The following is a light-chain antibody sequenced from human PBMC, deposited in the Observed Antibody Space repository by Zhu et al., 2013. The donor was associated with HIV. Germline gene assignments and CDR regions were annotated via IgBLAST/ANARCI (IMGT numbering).Light chain of an antibody. CDR1: SSNIGTNR. CDR2: NNN. CDR3: GTWESSLSGGLV. Sequence: QSLLTQPPSVSAAAGQKVTIPCSGGSSNIGTNRVSWYQQFAGAAPRLIISNNNQRVPGIPDRFSASKSGTSATLAIAGVETGDEADYYCGTWESSLSGGLVLGGGTKLTVL. V-gene: IGLV1-51*01. J-gene: IGLJ3*02.